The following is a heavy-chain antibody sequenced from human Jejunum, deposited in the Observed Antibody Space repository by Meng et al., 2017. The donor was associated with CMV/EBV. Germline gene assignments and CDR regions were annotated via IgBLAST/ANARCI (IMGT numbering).Heavy chain of an antibody. CDR2: INWNSDYI. Sequence: SGFTFDDYAMHWVRQAPGKGLEWVSGINWNSDYIYYADSVKGRFTISRDNAKNSLYLQMNNLRAEDTALYYCVKGRYSGSSGYFDYWGQGTLVTVSS. CDR3: VKGRYSGSSGYFDY. D-gene: IGHD1-26*01. J-gene: IGHJ4*02. V-gene: IGHV3-9*01. CDR1: GFTFDDYA.